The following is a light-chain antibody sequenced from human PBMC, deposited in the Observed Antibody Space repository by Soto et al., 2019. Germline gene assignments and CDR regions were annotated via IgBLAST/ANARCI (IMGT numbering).Light chain of an antibody. V-gene: IGKV1-39*01. J-gene: IGKJ2*01. Sequence: DTQMTQSPSSLSASVGDRVTITCRASQSISNYLNWYQQKPGKVPKLLIYAASSLQGGVPSRFSGSGSGTDFTLTYSSLPPEDFATYYCQQSYSTPYTFGQGTKLEIK. CDR1: QSISNY. CDR2: AAS. CDR3: QQSYSTPYT.